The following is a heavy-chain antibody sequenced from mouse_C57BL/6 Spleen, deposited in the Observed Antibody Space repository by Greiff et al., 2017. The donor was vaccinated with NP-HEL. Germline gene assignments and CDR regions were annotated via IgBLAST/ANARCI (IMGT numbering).Heavy chain of an antibody. CDR3: ASKDYDDAMDY. D-gene: IGHD2-4*01. CDR2: IHPNSGST. V-gene: IGHV1-64*01. CDR1: GYTFTSYW. J-gene: IGHJ4*01. Sequence: VQLQQPGAELVKPGASVKLSCKASGYTFTSYWMHWVKQRPGQGLEWIGMIHPNSGSTNYNEKFKSKATLTVDKSSSTAYMQLSSLTSEDSAVYYCASKDYDDAMDYWGQGTSVTVSS.